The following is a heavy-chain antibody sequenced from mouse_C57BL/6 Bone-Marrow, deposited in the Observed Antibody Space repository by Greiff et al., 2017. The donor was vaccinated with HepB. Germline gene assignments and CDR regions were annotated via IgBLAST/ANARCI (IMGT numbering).Heavy chain of an antibody. CDR1: GFTFSSYG. D-gene: IGHD1-1*01. J-gene: IGHJ3*01. V-gene: IGHV5-6*01. CDR2: ISSGGSYT. Sequence: EVKLVESGGDLVKPGGSLKLSCAASGFTFSSYGMSWVRQTPDKRLEWVATISSGGSYTYYPDSVKGRFTISRDNAKNTLYLQMSSLTSEDTAMYYCARREDYDRPWFAYWGQGTLVTVSS. CDR3: ARREDYDRPWFAY.